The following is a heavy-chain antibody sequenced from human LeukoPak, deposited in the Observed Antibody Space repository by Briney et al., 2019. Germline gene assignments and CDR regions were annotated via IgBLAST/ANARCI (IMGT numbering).Heavy chain of an antibody. Sequence: APVKVSCKASGYTFTSYAMNWVRQAPGQGLEWMGWINTNTGNPTYAQGFTGRFVFSLDTSVSTAYLQISSLKAEDTAVYYCARDEAYGSGSYYPYLPHFDYWGQGTLVTVSS. D-gene: IGHD3-10*01. CDR1: GYTFTSYA. J-gene: IGHJ4*02. V-gene: IGHV7-4-1*02. CDR2: INTNTGNP. CDR3: ARDEAYGSGSYYPYLPHFDY.